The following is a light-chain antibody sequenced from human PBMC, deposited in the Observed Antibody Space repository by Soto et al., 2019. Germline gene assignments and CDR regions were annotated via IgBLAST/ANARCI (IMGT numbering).Light chain of an antibody. CDR3: QQYNSYSWT. CDR1: QSISNW. CDR2: KAS. Sequence: DIQMTQSPSTLSASVGDRVTITCRASQSISNWLAWYRQKPGKAPKVLIYKASILESGVPSRFSGSGSGTEFTLTISSLQPDDFATYYCQQYNSYSWTFGQGTKVEIK. J-gene: IGKJ1*01. V-gene: IGKV1-5*03.